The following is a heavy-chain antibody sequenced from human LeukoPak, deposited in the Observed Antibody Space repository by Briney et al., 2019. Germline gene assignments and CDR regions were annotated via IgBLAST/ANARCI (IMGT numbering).Heavy chain of an antibody. CDR3: ARGYAAAGRGAGGFDY. Sequence: SETLSLTCTVSGGSISSYYWSWIRQPPGKGLEWIGYIYYSGSTNYNPSLKSRVTISVDTSKNQFSLKLSSVTAADTAVYYCARGYAAAGRGAGGFDYWGQGTLVTVSS. CDR1: GGSISSYY. V-gene: IGHV4-59*12. D-gene: IGHD6-13*01. J-gene: IGHJ4*02. CDR2: IYYSGST.